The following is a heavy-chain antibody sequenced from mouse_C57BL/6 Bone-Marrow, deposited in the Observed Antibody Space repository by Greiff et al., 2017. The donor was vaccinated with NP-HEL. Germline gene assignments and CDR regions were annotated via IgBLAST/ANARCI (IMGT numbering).Heavy chain of an antibody. CDR2: ISYDGSN. Sequence: EVQLQESGPGLVKPSQSLSLTCSVTGYSITSGYYWNWIRQFPGNKLEWMGYISYDGSNNYNPSLKNRISITRDTSKNQFFLKVNAVTTEDTATYYCAREYYGNYDYWGQGTTLTVSS. CDR1: GYSITSGYY. J-gene: IGHJ2*01. V-gene: IGHV3-6*01. D-gene: IGHD2-1*01. CDR3: AREYYGNYDY.